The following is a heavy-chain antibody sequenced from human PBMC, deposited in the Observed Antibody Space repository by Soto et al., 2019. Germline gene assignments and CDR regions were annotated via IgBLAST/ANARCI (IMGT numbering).Heavy chain of an antibody. CDR2: ISGGGVNT. CDR3: AKVPLNSKIGFDY. Sequence: EVQLLDSGGGLVQPGGSLRLSCAASGFTFSNYAMNWVRQAPGKGLEWVSTISGGGVNTYYADSVKGRFTISRDNSKNPLYLQMNSLRAEDTAVYYCAKVPLNSKIGFDYWGQGTLVTVSS. V-gene: IGHV3-23*01. CDR1: GFTFSNYA. J-gene: IGHJ4*02. D-gene: IGHD3-22*01.